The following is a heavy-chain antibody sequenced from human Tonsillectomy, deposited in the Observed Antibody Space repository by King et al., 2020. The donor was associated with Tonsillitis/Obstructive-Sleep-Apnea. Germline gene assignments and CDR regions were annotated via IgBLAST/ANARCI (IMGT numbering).Heavy chain of an antibody. J-gene: IGHJ5*02. Sequence: VQLVESGGGLVQPGGSRRLSCAASGFTFSSYAMSWVHQAQVKGLECVSPIMGSVGSKEYAVSVKGAFTISRENSKNTLYLQMNSLRAEDMAVYYWAKDQSGYCSSTSCPSNWFDPWGQGTLVTVSS. D-gene: IGHD2-2*01. V-gene: IGHV3-23*04. CDR2: IMGSVGSK. CDR1: GFTFSSYA. CDR3: AKDQSGYCSSTSCPSNWFDP.